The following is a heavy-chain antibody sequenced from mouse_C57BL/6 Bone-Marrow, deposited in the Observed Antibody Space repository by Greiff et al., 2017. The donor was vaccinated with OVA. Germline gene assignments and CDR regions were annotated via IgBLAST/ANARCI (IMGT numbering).Heavy chain of an antibody. Sequence: VKLQQSGAELVKPGASVKLSCTASGYTFTSYWMRWVKQRPGQGLEWFGEIVPSDSYTNYNQKFKGKATLTVDTSSSTAYMQLSSLTSEDSAVYDCASQTARATAWFAYWGQGTLVTVSA. CDR2: IVPSDSYT. V-gene: IGHV1-50*01. J-gene: IGHJ3*01. CDR3: ASQTARATAWFAY. CDR1: GYTFTSYW. D-gene: IGHD3-2*01.